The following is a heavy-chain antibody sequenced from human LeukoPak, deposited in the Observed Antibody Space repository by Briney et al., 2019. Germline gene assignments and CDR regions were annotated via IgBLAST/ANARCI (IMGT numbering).Heavy chain of an antibody. CDR1: GCTFTSYG. D-gene: IGHD3-10*01. Sequence: ASVKVSCKASGCTFTSYGISWVRQAPGQGLEWMGWISAYNGNTNYAQKLQGRVTMTTDTSTSTAYMELRSLRSDDTAVYYCARGIYGSGSYYDAFDIWGQGTMVTVSS. CDR2: ISAYNGNT. CDR3: ARGIYGSGSYYDAFDI. J-gene: IGHJ3*02. V-gene: IGHV1-18*01.